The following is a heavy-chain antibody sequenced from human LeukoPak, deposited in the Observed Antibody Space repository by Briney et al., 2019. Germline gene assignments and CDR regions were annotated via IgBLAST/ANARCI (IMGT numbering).Heavy chain of an antibody. V-gene: IGHV4-34*01. CDR3: AAGAYCSSTSCYDAAFYI. D-gene: IGHD2-2*01. CDR2: INHSGST. J-gene: IGHJ3*02. CDR1: GGSFSGYY. Sequence: SETLSLTCAVSGGSFSGYYWSWIRQPPGKGLEWIGEINHSGSTNYNPSLKSRVTISVDTSKNQFSLKLSSVSAAETAVYYCAAGAYCSSTSCYDAAFYIWGQGTMVTVSS.